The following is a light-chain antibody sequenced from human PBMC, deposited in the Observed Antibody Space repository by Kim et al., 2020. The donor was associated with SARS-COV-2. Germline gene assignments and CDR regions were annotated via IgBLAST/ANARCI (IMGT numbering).Light chain of an antibody. CDR3: QHYNSYWT. CDR1: QSISTW. V-gene: IGKV1-5*03. CDR2: KAS. Sequence: DIQMTQSPSTLSASVGDRVTITCRASQSISTWLAWYQQKLGKAPKLLIYKASSLESGVPSRFSGSGFGTEFTLTISSLQPDDFATYYCQHYNSYWTFGQGTKVDIK. J-gene: IGKJ1*01.